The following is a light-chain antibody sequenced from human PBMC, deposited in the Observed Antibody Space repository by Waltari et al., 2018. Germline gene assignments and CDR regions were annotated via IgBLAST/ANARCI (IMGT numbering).Light chain of an antibody. CDR3: QQYYSTPRT. CDR2: WAS. CDR1: QSVLYSSNNKNY. J-gene: IGKJ1*01. V-gene: IGKV4-1*01. Sequence: DIVMTQSQDSLAVSLGERATINCESNQSVLYSSNNKNYLAWYQQKPGQPPKLLIYWASTRESGVPDRFSGSGSGTDFTLTISSLQAEDVAVYYCQQYYSTPRTFGQGTKVEIK.